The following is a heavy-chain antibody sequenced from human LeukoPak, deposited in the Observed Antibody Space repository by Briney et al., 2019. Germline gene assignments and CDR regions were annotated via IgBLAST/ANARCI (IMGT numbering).Heavy chain of an antibody. CDR2: IYSGGST. D-gene: IGHD6-13*01. CDR3: ARNPGIAAAAPNFDY. CDR1: GFTVSSNS. J-gene: IGHJ4*02. Sequence: GGSLRLSCAASGFTVSSNSMSWVRQAPGKGLEWVSLIYSGGSTHFADSVKGRFTISRDNSKNTLYLQMNSLRAEDTAVYYCARNPGIAAAAPNFDYWGQGTLVTVSS. V-gene: IGHV3-53*05.